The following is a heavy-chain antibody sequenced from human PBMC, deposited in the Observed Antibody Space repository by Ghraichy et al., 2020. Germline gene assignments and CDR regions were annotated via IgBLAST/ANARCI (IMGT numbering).Heavy chain of an antibody. CDR1: GFTFSTYS. J-gene: IGHJ6*02. CDR2: ITSSSNAI. CDR3: ARGVGAVAGHYYHGLDV. Sequence: GESLRLSCVASGFTFSTYSMNWVRQAPGKGLEWVSFITSSSNAIYYADSVKGRFTISRDNAKNSLLLQMNSLRVEDTAMYYCARGVGAVAGHYYHGLDVWGQGTTVTVSS. D-gene: IGHD6-19*01. V-gene: IGHV3-48*04.